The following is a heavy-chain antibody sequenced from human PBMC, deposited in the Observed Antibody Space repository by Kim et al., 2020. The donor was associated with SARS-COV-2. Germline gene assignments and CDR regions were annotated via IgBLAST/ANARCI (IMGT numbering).Heavy chain of an antibody. J-gene: IGHJ4*01. CDR3: ARVTYYDSLTGYYLLD. CDR2: IYYSGSP. V-gene: IGHV4-61*01. Sequence: SETLSLTCTVSGGSVSSSSSYWSWIRQPPGKGLEWIGYIYYSGSPNYNPSLKSRVTISVDASENQFSLNLSSVTAADTAVYYCARVTYYDSLTGYYLLD. D-gene: IGHD3-9*01. CDR1: GGSVSSSSSY.